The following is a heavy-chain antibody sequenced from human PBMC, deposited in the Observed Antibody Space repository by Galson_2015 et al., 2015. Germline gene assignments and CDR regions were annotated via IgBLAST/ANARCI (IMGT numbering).Heavy chain of an antibody. CDR2: FDPEDGET. CDR1: GYTLTELS. CDR3: ATIVDPAPGTTMTESDY. V-gene: IGHV1-24*01. J-gene: IGHJ4*02. D-gene: IGHD4-17*01. Sequence: CKVSGYTLTELSMHWVRQAPGKGLEWMGGFDPEDGETIYAQKFQGRVTMTEDTSTDTAYMELSSLRSEDTAVYYCATIVDPAPGTTMTESDYWGQGTLVTVSS.